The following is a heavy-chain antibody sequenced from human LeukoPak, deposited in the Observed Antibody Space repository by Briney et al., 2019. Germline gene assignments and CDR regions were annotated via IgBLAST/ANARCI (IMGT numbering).Heavy chain of an antibody. J-gene: IGHJ4*02. CDR1: GFTFTSTA. V-gene: IGHV1-58*01. CDR2: ILVGSGNT. CDR3: ASDPPYTSSSAW. Sequence: SVKVSCKASGFTFTSTAVQWVRQARGQRLEWIGWILVGSGNTNCAQMFQERVTLTWDVSTSTAYMVLTSLRSEDTAIYYCASDPPYTSSSAWWGQGTLVTVSS. D-gene: IGHD2-2*01.